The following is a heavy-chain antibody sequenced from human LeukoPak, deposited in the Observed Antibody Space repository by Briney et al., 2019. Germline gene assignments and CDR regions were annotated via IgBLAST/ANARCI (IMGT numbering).Heavy chain of an antibody. V-gene: IGHV3-49*03. CDR2: IRSKAYGGTT. D-gene: IGHD3-10*01. CDR3: NRVTGDYYGSDEIYYFDY. CDR1: GFTFGDYA. J-gene: IGHJ4*02. Sequence: GGSLRLSCTASGFTFGDYAMSWFSHAPGKGLEWVGFIRSKAYGGTTEYAASVKGRFTISRDDSKSIAYLQMNSLKTEDTAVYYCNRVTGDYYGSDEIYYFDYWGQGTLVTVSS.